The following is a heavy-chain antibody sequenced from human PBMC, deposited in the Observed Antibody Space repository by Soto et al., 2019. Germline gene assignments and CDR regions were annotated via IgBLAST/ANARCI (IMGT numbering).Heavy chain of an antibody. J-gene: IGHJ6*02. V-gene: IGHV3-48*03. CDR1: GFTFSSYD. CDR2: ISSSGSTI. D-gene: IGHD3-3*01. Sequence: EVQLVESGGGLVQPGGSLRLSCAASGFTFSSYDMNWVRQAPGKGLEWVSYISSSGSTIYYADSVKGRFTISRDNAKNSLYLQMNSLRAEDTAVYYCARDFGPDFWSGYLYANYYYGMDVWGQGTTVTVSS. CDR3: ARDFGPDFWSGYLYANYYYGMDV.